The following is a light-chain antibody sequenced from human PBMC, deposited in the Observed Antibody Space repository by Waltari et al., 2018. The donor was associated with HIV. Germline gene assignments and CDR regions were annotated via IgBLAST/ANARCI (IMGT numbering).Light chain of an antibody. CDR3: QQSYSTPRT. J-gene: IGKJ1*01. Sequence: DIQLTQSPSSLSASVGDRVTITCRASQGVSGYLNWYQQKPGTAPRLLIYGASSLQSGVPSRFSGSGSGTDFTLTISSLQPEDFATYYCQQSYSTPRTFGQGTTVDI. V-gene: IGKV1-39*01. CDR2: GAS. CDR1: QGVSGY.